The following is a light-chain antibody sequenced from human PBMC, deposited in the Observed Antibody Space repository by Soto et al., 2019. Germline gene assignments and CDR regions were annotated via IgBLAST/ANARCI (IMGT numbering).Light chain of an antibody. Sequence: EMVLTQSPATLSLSPGERATLSCRASQSVSSYLACYQQKPGQAPRLLIYDASNRATGIPARFSGSGSGTDFTLTISGLEPEDFAVYYCQQRNYWPPGTFGQGTRLEI. CDR3: QQRNYWPPGT. V-gene: IGKV3-11*01. J-gene: IGKJ5*01. CDR1: QSVSSY. CDR2: DAS.